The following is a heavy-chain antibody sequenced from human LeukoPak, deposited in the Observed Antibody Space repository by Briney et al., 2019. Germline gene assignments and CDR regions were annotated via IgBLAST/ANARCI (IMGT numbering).Heavy chain of an antibody. CDR1: GFTFDDYA. CDR2: ISWNSGSI. J-gene: IGHJ6*02. Sequence: GRSLRLSCAASGFTFDDYAMHWVRHAPGKGLEWVSGISWNSGSIGYADSVKGRFTISRDNAKNSLYLQMNSLRAEDTALYYCAKGVTTHYYYGMDVWGQGTTVTVSS. D-gene: IGHD4-11*01. CDR3: AKGVTTHYYYGMDV. V-gene: IGHV3-9*01.